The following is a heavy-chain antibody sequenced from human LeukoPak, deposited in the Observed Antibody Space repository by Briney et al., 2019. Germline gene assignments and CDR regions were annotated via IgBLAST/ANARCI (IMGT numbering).Heavy chain of an antibody. D-gene: IGHD6-13*01. J-gene: IGHJ5*02. Sequence: SETLSLTCAVYGGSFSGYYWSWIRQPPGKGLEWIGYIYYSGSTNYNPSLKSRVTISVDTSKNQFSLKLSSVTAADTAVYYCARRYSSRGDNWFDPWGQGTLVTVSS. CDR3: ARRYSSRGDNWFDP. CDR1: GGSFSGYY. CDR2: IYYSGST. V-gene: IGHV4-59*01.